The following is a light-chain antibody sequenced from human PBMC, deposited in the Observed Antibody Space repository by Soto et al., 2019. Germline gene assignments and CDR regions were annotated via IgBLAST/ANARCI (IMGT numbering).Light chain of an antibody. CDR3: QQYNSYSPST. V-gene: IGKV1-16*01. CDR2: AAS. J-gene: IGKJ1*01. CDR1: QNTNNY. Sequence: DSQKTQSPSSLSASVGDRVTITCQARQNTNNYLNWYQQKPGTAPTPLIYAASSLHSGVPSRFSGSGSGTEFTLTITSLQPDDFATYYCQQYNSYSPSTFGQGTKVDIK.